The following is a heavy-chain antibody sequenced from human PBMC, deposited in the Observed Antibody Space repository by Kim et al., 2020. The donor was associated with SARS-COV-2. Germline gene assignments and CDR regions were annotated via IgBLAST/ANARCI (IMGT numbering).Heavy chain of an antibody. CDR1: GFTFSSYG. CDR3: AKNKMVFGKSLFDY. D-gene: IGHD3-10*02. CDR2: IWYDGSNK. J-gene: IGHJ4*02. V-gene: IGHV3-33*06. Sequence: GGSLRLSCAASGFTFSSYGMHWVRQAPGKGLEGVAVIWYDGSNKYYAESVKGRFTISRDNSKNTLYLQMNRLRAEDTAVYYCAKNKMVFGKSLFDYWGQGTLVTVSS.